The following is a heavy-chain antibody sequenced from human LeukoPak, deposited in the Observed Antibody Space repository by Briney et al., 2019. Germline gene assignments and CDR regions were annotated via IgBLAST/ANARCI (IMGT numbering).Heavy chain of an antibody. CDR3: ARYVRNRGTFYLDY. J-gene: IGHJ4*02. V-gene: IGHV4-59*01. D-gene: IGHD1-26*01. CDR1: GVSISSDY. CDR2: IYFSGST. Sequence: PSETLSLTCTVSGVSISSDYWSWIRQPPGKGLEWIGYIYFSGSTNYNPSLESRVSMSLDTSKTQFSLKLRSVTAAETAVYYCARYVRNRGTFYLDYWGQGTLVTVSS.